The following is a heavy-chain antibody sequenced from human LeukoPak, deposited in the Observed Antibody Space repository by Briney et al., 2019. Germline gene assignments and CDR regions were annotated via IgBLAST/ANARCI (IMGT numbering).Heavy chain of an antibody. CDR3: VRDNDFRASDI. D-gene: IGHD3-3*01. CDR1: GGSISSYY. V-gene: IGHV4-4*07. J-gene: IGHJ3*02. CDR2: IYSSGST. Sequence: SETLSLTCTVSGGSISSYYWNWMRQPAGKGLEWVGRIYSSGSTNYNPSLKSRVTMSVDTSKNQFSLKVSSVTAADTALYYCVRDNDFRASDIWGQGTKVTVSS.